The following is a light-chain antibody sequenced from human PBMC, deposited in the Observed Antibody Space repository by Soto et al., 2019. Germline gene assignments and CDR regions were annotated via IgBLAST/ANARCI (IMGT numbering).Light chain of an antibody. CDR3: QQYGSSPYT. CDR2: GAS. Sequence: EMVLTQSPGTLSLSPGERATLSCRASQSVSSSYLAWYQQKPGQAPRLLMYGASSRATGIPDRFSGGGSATDFTLTISRLEPEDFAVYYCQQYGSSPYTFGQGTKLEIK. CDR1: QSVSSSY. J-gene: IGKJ2*01. V-gene: IGKV3-20*01.